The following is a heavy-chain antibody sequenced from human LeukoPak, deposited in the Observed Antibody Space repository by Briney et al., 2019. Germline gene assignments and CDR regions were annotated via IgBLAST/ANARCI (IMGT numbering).Heavy chain of an antibody. CDR2: IKQDGSEK. J-gene: IGHJ4*02. CDR1: GFTFSSYW. Sequence: GGSLRLSCAASGFTFSSYWMSWVRQAPGKGLEWVANIKQDGSEKYSVDSVKGRFTISRDNAKNSLYMQMNSLRAEDTAVYYCARDWGTSSLYLVNWGQGTLVTVSS. D-gene: IGHD6-6*01. V-gene: IGHV3-7*01. CDR3: ARDWGTSSLYLVN.